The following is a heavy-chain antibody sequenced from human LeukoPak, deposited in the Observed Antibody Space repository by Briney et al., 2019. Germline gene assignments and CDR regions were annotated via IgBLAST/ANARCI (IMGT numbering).Heavy chain of an antibody. D-gene: IGHD2-2*01. V-gene: IGHV1-2*02. CDR2: IDPNSGGT. CDR3: APVRGGDYFDY. CDR1: GYTFTGYY. Sequence: GASVKVSCKDSGYTFTGYYMHWVRQAPGQGPEWMGWIDPNSGGTDYAQKFQGRVTMTRDTSISTAYMELSRLRSDDTAVYYCAPVRGGDYFDYWGQGTLVTVSS. J-gene: IGHJ4*02.